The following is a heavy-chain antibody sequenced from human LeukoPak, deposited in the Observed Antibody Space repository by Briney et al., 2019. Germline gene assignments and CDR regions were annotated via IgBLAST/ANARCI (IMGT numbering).Heavy chain of an antibody. J-gene: IGHJ3*02. CDR2: IYYSGST. V-gene: IGHV4-59*01. CDR1: GGSISSYY. CDR3: ARRWDYDLWSGHNDAFDI. D-gene: IGHD3-3*01. Sequence: SETLSLTCTVSGGSISSYYWSWIRQPPGKGLEWIGYIYYSGSTNYNPSLKSRVTISVDTSKNQFSLKLSSVTAADTAVYYCARRWDYDLWSGHNDAFDIWGQGTMVTVSS.